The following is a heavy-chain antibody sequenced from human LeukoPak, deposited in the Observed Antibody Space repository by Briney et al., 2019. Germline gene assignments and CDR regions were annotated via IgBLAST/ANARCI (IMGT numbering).Heavy chain of an antibody. V-gene: IGHV1-18*01. CDR1: GYTFTSYG. CDR3: ARDRSGSYGGTNLDY. J-gene: IGHJ4*02. Sequence: ASVKVSCKASGYTFTSYGISWVRQAPGQGLEWMGWISAYNGNTNYAQKLQGRVTMTTDTSTSTAYMELRSLRSDDTAVYYCARDRSGSYGGTNLDYWGQGTLVTVSS. D-gene: IGHD1-26*01. CDR2: ISAYNGNT.